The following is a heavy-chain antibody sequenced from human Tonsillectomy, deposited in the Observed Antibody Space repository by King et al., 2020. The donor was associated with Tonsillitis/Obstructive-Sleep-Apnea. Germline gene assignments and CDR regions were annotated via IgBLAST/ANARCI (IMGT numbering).Heavy chain of an antibody. J-gene: IGHJ4*02. CDR1: CYTFTSYG. Sequence: QLVQSGADVKKPGASVKVCCKTSCYTFTSYGITWVRQAPGQGLECRGGISAYNGNTNYSQKLKGRVTMTNDTSTSTAYMELRSLRSDDTAVYYCARSCGFLEWLLPDYYFDYWGQGTLVTVSS. CDR3: ARSCGFLEWLLPDYYFDY. V-gene: IGHV1-18*01. D-gene: IGHD3-3*01. CDR2: ISAYNGNT.